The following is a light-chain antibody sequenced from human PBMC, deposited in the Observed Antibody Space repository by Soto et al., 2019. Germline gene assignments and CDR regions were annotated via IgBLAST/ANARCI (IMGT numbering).Light chain of an antibody. J-gene: IGKJ1*01. V-gene: IGKV1-12*01. CDR1: QRISSW. CDR3: QQANSFSGT. Sequence: DIQMTQSPSSVSASVGDRVTITCRASQRISSWLAWYQQKPGKAPMLLIYAASSLQSGVPPRFSGSGSGTDFTLTISSLQPEDFATYYCQQANSFSGTFGQGTKVDIK. CDR2: AAS.